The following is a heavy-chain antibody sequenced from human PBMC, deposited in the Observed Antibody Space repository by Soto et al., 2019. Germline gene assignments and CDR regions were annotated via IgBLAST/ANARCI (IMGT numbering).Heavy chain of an antibody. CDR3: ARDLVGGSGSHPPGY. Sequence: QVQLVQSGAEVKKPGSSVKVSCKASGGTFSSYAISWVRQAPGQGLEWLGGIIPIFGTANYAQKFQGRVTITADESTSTAYMKLSSLRSEDTAVYYCARDLVGGSGSHPPGYWGQGTLVTVSS. CDR1: GGTFSSYA. D-gene: IGHD3-10*01. V-gene: IGHV1-69*01. CDR2: IIPIFGTA. J-gene: IGHJ4*02.